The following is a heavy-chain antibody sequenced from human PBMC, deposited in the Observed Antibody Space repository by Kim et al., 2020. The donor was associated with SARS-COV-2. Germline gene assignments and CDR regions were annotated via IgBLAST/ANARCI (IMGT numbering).Heavy chain of an antibody. D-gene: IGHD3-22*01. CDR2: INGADYTT. CDR1: GFTFSTYA. J-gene: IGHJ4*02. CDR3: VKSKYSSGYYYERGGDY. Sequence: GGSLRLSCVASGFTFSTYAMSWVRQAPGKGLEWVSAINGADYTTYYADSVRGRFTVSRDNSNNMLYLQMNSLGAEDTAVYYCVKSKYSSGYYYERGGDYWGQGSLVTVSS. V-gene: IGHV3-23*01.